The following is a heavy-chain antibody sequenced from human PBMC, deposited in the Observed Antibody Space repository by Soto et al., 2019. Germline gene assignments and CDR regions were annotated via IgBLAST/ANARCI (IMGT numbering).Heavy chain of an antibody. CDR2: IYYSGST. CDR1: GGSISSGGYY. CDR3: ARTINQNWFDP. V-gene: IGHV4-31*03. D-gene: IGHD5-12*01. J-gene: IGHJ5*02. Sequence: TLSLTCTVSGGSISSGGYYWSWIRQHPGKGLEWIGCIYYSGSTYYNPSLKSRVTISVDTSKNQFSLKLSSVTAADTAVYYCARTINQNWFDPWGQGTLVTVSS.